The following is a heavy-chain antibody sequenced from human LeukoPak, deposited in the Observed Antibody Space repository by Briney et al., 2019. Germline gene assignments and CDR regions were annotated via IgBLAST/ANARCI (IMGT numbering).Heavy chain of an antibody. CDR1: GYTFTAYY. D-gene: IGHD4-17*01. CDR2: FNPNGGGT. Sequence: ASVKVSCKASGYTFTAYYMHWVRQAPGQGLEWMGWFNPNGGGTNYAQEFQGRLIMTRDTSISTAYMELNRLTSDDTAVYYCARQMTTVTPIDFWGQGTLVTVSS. V-gene: IGHV1-2*02. CDR3: ARQMTTVTPIDF. J-gene: IGHJ4*02.